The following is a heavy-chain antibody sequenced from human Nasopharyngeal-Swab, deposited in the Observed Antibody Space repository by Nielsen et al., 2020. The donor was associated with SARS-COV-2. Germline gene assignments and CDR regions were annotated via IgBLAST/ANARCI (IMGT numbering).Heavy chain of an antibody. CDR1: GFTFSSYG. CDR3: ARDPDSGSYSDAFDI. CDR2: IWYDGSNK. D-gene: IGHD1-26*01. V-gene: IGHV3-30*19. J-gene: IGHJ3*02. Sequence: GESLKISCAASGFTFSSYGMHWVRQAPGKGLEWVAVIWYDGSNKYYADSVKGRFTISRDNSKNTLYLQMNSLRAEDTAVYYCARDPDSGSYSDAFDIWGQGTMVTVSS.